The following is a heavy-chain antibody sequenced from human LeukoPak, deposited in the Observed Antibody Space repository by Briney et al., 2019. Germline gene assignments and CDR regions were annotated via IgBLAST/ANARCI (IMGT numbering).Heavy chain of an antibody. V-gene: IGHV3-9*01. J-gene: IGHJ1*01. Sequence: GGSLRLSCAASGFTFSDYGMHWVRQAPGKGLEGVSGICWDSGYIVYADSVKGRFTISRDNAKNTLYLQMNSLRAEGRALYYCAKDTAGGYFQHWGQGTLVTVSS. CDR1: GFTFSDYG. CDR3: AKDTAGGYFQH. D-gene: IGHD1-26*01. CDR2: ICWDSGYI.